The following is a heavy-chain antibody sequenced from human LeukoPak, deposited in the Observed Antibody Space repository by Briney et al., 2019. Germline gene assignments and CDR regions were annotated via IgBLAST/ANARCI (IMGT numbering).Heavy chain of an antibody. J-gene: IGHJ6*03. CDR2: IYPSGTT. CDR1: GGSISSNY. V-gene: IGHV4-4*09. CDR3: ARQRPMIFGVPGGHYMDV. D-gene: IGHD3/OR15-3a*01. Sequence: PSETLSLTCTVSGGSISSNYWSWIRQPPGKGLEWIGYIYPSGTTNYSPSLKGRVTISVDTSKNQFSLKLSSVTAADTAVYYCARQRPMIFGVPGGHYMDVWGKGTTVTVSS.